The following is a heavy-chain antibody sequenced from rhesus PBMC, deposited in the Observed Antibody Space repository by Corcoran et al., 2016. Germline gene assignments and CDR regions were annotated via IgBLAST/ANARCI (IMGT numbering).Heavy chain of an antibody. Sequence: EVQLGQSGEEVQRPGESLRFACKTSGYSFPSHLIRRVRQMPGKGLRWLGSSDPSDSDTRYHPSFQGHVTISTDKSIRTTYLQWSSLKASYTATYYWAKRANYDYFDYWGQGVLVTVSS. J-gene: IGHJ4*01. D-gene: IGHD4-17*01. CDR3: AKRANYDYFDY. CDR2: SDPSDSDT. V-gene: IGHV5S1*01. CDR1: GYSFPSHL.